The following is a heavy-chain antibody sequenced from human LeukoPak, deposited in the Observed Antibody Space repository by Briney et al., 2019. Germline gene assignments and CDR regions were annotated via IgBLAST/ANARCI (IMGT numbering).Heavy chain of an antibody. V-gene: IGHV3-21*01. CDR3: ARDSSGWYTYYYYYYMDV. Sequence: GGSPRLSCAASGFTFSSYSMNWVRQAPGKGLEWVSSISSSSSYIYYADSVKGRFTISRDNAKNSLYLQMNSLRAEDTAVYYCARDSSGWYTYYYYYYMDVWGKGTTVTVSS. D-gene: IGHD6-19*01. J-gene: IGHJ6*03. CDR1: GFTFSSYS. CDR2: ISSSSSYI.